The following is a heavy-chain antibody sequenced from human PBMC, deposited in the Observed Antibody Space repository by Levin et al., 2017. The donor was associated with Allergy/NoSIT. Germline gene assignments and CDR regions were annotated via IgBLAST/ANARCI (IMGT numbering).Heavy chain of an antibody. D-gene: IGHD1-26*01. V-gene: IGHV1-69*04. CDR3: ARDRGSTVYFDY. Sequence: KISCKASGGTFSSYTISWVRQAPGQGLEWMGRIIPILGIANYAQKFQGRVTITADKSTSTAYMELSSLRSEDTAVYYCARDRGSTVYFDYWGQGTLVTVSS. CDR2: IIPILGIA. J-gene: IGHJ4*02. CDR1: GGTFSSYT.